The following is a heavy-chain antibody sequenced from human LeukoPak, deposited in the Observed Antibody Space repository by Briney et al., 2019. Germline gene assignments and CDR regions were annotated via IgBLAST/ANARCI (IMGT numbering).Heavy chain of an antibody. D-gene: IGHD5-24*01. J-gene: IGHJ4*02. CDR1: GGSINNFY. CDR3: ARRRLGYYFDY. Sequence: SETLSLTCTVSGGSINNFYWSWIRQPPGRGLEWIGEINPRGSTNYNPSLKSRVTLSADTSKNQFSLTLNSVAAADTAVYYCARRRLGYYFDYWGQGTLVTVSS. CDR2: INPRGST. V-gene: IGHV4-34*01.